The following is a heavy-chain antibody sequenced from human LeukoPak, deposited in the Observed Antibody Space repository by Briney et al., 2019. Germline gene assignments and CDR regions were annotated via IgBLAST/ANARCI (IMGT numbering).Heavy chain of an antibody. Sequence: SETLSLTCTVSGGSISSYYWTLIRQPARKGLEWIGHIYTSGSAKYNPSLKSRVTMSVDTSKNQFSLKLSSMTAADTAVYYCARTEVRGLMSFDFWGQGALVTVSS. CDR2: IYTSGSA. CDR3: ARTEVRGLMSFDF. CDR1: GGSISSYY. D-gene: IGHD3-10*01. V-gene: IGHV4-4*07. J-gene: IGHJ4*02.